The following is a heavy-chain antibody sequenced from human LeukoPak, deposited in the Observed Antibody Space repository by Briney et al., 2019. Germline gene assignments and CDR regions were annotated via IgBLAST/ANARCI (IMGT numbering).Heavy chain of an antibody. V-gene: IGHV4-61*02. CDR3: ARARYSSRSFDY. Sequence: SETLSLTCTVSGGSISSGSYYWSWIRQPAGKGLEWIGRIYTSGSTNYNPSLKSRVTMSVDTSKNQFSLKLSSVTAADTAVYYCARARYSSRSFDYWGQGTLVTVSS. D-gene: IGHD6-13*01. J-gene: IGHJ4*02. CDR2: IYTSGST. CDR1: GGSISSGSYY.